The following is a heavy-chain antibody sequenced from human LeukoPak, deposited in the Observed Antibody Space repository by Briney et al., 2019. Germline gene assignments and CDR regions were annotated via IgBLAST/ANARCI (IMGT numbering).Heavy chain of an antibody. CDR2: ISYDGSNK. D-gene: IGHD5-12*01. J-gene: IGHJ4*02. CDR1: GFTFSSYG. Sequence: GGSLRLSCAASGFTFSSYGMHWVGQAPGKGLEWVAVISYDGSNKYYADSVKGRFTISRDNSKNTLYLQMNSLRAEDTAVYYCAKEGVATTLDYWGQGTLVTVSS. V-gene: IGHV3-30*18. CDR3: AKEGVATTLDY.